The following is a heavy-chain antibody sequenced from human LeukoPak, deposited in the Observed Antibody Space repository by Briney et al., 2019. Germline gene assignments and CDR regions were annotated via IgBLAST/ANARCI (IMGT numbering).Heavy chain of an antibody. J-gene: IGHJ3*02. Sequence: VASVTVSFRSSGGTFISYAISWVRQAPGQGLEWMGGIIPIFGTANYAQKFQGRVTITTDESTSTAYMELSSLRSEDTAVYYCARALLMDTSRAFDIWGQGTMVTVSS. D-gene: IGHD5-18*01. CDR1: GGTFISYA. CDR2: IIPIFGTA. V-gene: IGHV1-69*05. CDR3: ARALLMDTSRAFDI.